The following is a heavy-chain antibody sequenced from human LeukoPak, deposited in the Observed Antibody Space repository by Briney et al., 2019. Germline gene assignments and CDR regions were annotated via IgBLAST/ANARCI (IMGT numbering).Heavy chain of an antibody. D-gene: IGHD1-14*01. CDR2: INPNSGGT. CDR1: GYTFTGYY. J-gene: IGHJ5*02. Sequence: ASVKVSCKASGYTFTGYYMHWVRQAPGLGLEWMGWINPNSGGTNYAQKFQGRVTMTRDTSISTAYMELSRLRSDDTAVYYCARNRAVSRNWFDPWGRGTLVTVSS. V-gene: IGHV1-2*02. CDR3: ARNRAVSRNWFDP.